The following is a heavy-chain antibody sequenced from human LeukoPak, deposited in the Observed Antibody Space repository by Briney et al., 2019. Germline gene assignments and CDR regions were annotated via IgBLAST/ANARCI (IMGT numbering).Heavy chain of an antibody. CDR2: ISYDGSNK. CDR1: GFTFSSYG. J-gene: IGHJ4*02. D-gene: IGHD3-22*01. V-gene: IGHV3-30*18. CDR3: AKDQQIVADSTFDY. Sequence: QPGRSLRLSCAASGFTFSSYGMHWVRQAPGKGLEWVAVISYDGSNKYYADSVKGRFTISRDNSKNTLYLQMNSLRAEDTAVYYCAKDQQIVADSTFDYWGQGTLVTVSS.